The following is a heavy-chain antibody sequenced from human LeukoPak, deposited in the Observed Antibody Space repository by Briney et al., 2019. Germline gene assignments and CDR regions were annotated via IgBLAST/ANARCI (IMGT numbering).Heavy chain of an antibody. J-gene: IGHJ4*02. V-gene: IGHV3-53*01. Sequence: QSGGSLRLSCAASGFTVSSNYMSWVRQAPGKGLEWVSVIYSGGSTYYADSVKGRFTISRDNSKNTLYLQMNSLRAEDTAVYYCARSRSSGYYYITYFDYWGQGTLVTVSS. CDR2: IYSGGST. CDR1: GFTVSSNY. CDR3: ARSRSSGYYYITYFDY. D-gene: IGHD3-22*01.